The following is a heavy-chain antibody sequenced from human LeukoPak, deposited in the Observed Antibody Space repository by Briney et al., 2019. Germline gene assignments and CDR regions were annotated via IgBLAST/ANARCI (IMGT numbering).Heavy chain of an antibody. CDR2: ISSSGSTI. Sequence: GGSLRLSCAASGFTFSDYYMSWIRQASGKGLEWVSYISSSGSTIYYADSVKGRFTISRDNAKNSLYLQMNSLRAEDTAVYYCASSSVRGLYYYYGMDVWGQGTTVTVSS. CDR1: GFTFSDYY. CDR3: ASSSVRGLYYYYGMDV. J-gene: IGHJ6*02. D-gene: IGHD3-10*01. V-gene: IGHV3-11*01.